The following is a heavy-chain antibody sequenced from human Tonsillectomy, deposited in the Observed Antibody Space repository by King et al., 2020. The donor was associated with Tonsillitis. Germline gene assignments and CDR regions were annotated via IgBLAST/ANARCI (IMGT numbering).Heavy chain of an antibody. D-gene: IGHD6-13*01. Sequence: QLVQSGAEVNKPGASVKVSCKASGYPFTGYFMHWVRQAPGQGLEWMGWINPNSGGTNYAQKFQGWVTMTWDTSISTAYMELRRLRSDDTAVYYCATTYGIAAAFDNWGQGTLVTVSS. CDR3: ATTYGIAAAFDN. J-gene: IGHJ4*02. CDR2: INPNSGGT. V-gene: IGHV1-2*04. CDR1: GYPFTGYF.